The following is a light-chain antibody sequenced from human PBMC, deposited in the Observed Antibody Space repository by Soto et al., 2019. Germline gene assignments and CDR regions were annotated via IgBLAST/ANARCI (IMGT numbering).Light chain of an antibody. Sequence: QSVLNQPPSASRTPGQSVAISCTGTSSDVGGYNYVSWYQQHPGKAPKLMIYEVNKRPSGVPDRFSGSKSGNTASLTVSGRQAEDEADYYCSTYAGSSNVFGTGTKVTVL. V-gene: IGLV2-8*01. CDR3: STYAGSSNV. CDR1: SSDVGGYNY. J-gene: IGLJ1*01. CDR2: EVN.